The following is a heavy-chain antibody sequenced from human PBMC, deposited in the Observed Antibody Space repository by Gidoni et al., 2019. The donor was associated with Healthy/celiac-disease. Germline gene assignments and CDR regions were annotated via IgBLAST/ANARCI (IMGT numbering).Heavy chain of an antibody. CDR3: ASPTTTIFGVVQDYGMDV. J-gene: IGHJ6*02. CDR1: GGSISSSSYY. Sequence: QLQLQESGPGLVKPSETLSLTCTVSGGSISSSSYYWGWIRQPPGKGLEWIGSIYYSGSTYYNPSLKSRVTISVDTSKNQFSLKLSSVTAADTAVYYCASPTTTIFGVVQDYGMDVWGQGTTVTVSS. V-gene: IGHV4-39*01. CDR2: IYYSGST. D-gene: IGHD3-3*01.